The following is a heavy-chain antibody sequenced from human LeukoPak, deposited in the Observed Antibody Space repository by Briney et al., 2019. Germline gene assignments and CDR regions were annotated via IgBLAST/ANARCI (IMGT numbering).Heavy chain of an antibody. Sequence: GGSLRLSCAASGFTVSSNYMSWVRQAPGKGLEWVSVIYSGGSTYYADSVKGRFTISRDNSKNTLYPQMNSLRAKDTAVSYCRSDPGIPTCFDWPTGMDVWGQGTTVTVSS. CDR2: IYSGGST. D-gene: IGHD3-9*01. J-gene: IGHJ6*02. CDR3: RSDPGIPTCFDWPTGMDV. CDR1: GFTVSSNY. V-gene: IGHV3-66*01.